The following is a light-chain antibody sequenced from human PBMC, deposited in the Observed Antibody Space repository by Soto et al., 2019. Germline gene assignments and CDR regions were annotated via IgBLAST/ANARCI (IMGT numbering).Light chain of an antibody. Sequence: EIVLTQSPGTLSLSPGERATLSCRASQSISSSYLAWYQQKPGQAPRLLICAASSRATGIQERFSGSGSGTDFTLTIRRLEPEDFAVYYCQQYGSSSYTFGQGTQLEIK. CDR2: AAS. CDR3: QQYGSSSYT. J-gene: IGKJ2*01. CDR1: QSISSSY. V-gene: IGKV3-20*01.